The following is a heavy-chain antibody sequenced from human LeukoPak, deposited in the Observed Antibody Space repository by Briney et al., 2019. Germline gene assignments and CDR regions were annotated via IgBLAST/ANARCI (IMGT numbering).Heavy chain of an antibody. D-gene: IGHD3-10*01. J-gene: IGHJ4*02. CDR3: AKASKRLITMVRGVIIPHFDY. V-gene: IGHV3-23*01. CDR1: GFTFSSYA. Sequence: PGGSLRLSCAASGFTFSSYAMSWVRQAPGKGLEWVSAISGSGGSTYYADSVKGRFTISRDNSKNTLYLQMNSLRAEGTAVYYCAKASKRLITMVRGVIIPHFDYCGQGTLVTVSS. CDR2: ISGSGGST.